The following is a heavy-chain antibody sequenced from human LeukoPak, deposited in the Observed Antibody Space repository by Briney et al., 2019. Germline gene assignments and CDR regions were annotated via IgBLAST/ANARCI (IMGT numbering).Heavy chain of an antibody. CDR1: GFTFSSYA. V-gene: IGHV3-48*02. CDR2: ISSSSSTR. D-gene: IGHD3-3*01. Sequence: GGSLRLSCAASGFTFSSYATSWVRQAPGKGLEWVSYISSSSSTRYYADSVKGRFTISRDNAKNSLYLQMNSLRDEDTAVYYCARELYEFWSGRFDYWGQGTLVTVSS. J-gene: IGHJ4*02. CDR3: ARELYEFWSGRFDY.